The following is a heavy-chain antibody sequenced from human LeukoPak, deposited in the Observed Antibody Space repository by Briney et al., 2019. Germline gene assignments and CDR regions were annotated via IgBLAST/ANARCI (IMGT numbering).Heavy chain of an antibody. Sequence: PSETLSLTCTVSGGSISSGDYYWSWNRQPPGKGLEWIGYIYYSGSTYYNPSLKSRVTISVDTAKDQFSLKLSSVTAADTAVYYCARWNQPDYDFWSGYYHYYGMDVWGQGTTVTVSS. V-gene: IGHV4-30-4*01. D-gene: IGHD3-3*01. J-gene: IGHJ6*02. CDR1: GGSISSGDYY. CDR2: IYYSGST. CDR3: ARWNQPDYDFWSGYYHYYGMDV.